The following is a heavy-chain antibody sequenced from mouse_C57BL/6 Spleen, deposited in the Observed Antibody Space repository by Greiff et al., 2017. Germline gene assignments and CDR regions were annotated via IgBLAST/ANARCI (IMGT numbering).Heavy chain of an antibody. CDR1: GFTFSDYG. CDR3: AREFYYYGSRKLFDY. V-gene: IGHV5-17*01. J-gene: IGHJ2*01. D-gene: IGHD1-1*01. Sequence: EVQLVESGGGLVKPGGSLKLSCAASGFTFSDYGMHWVRQAPEKGLEWVAYISSGSSTIYYADTVKGRFTISRDNAKNTLFLQMTSLRSEDTAMYYCAREFYYYGSRKLFDYWGQGTTLTVSS. CDR2: ISSGSSTI.